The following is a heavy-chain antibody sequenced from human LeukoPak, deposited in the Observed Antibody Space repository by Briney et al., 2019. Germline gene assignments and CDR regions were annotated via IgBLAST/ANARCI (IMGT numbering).Heavy chain of an antibody. CDR2: IWYDGSDK. D-gene: IGHD5-18*01. CDR1: GFTFSTYG. V-gene: IGHV3-33*01. Sequence: GGSLRLSCAASGFTFSTYGMHWARQAPGKGVQWVAIIWYDGSDKYYADSVKGRFTISRYNSKDTLYMQMNSLRAEDTALYYCGRVLDTAGIGHWGQGTLVTVSS. CDR3: GRVLDTAGIGH. J-gene: IGHJ4*02.